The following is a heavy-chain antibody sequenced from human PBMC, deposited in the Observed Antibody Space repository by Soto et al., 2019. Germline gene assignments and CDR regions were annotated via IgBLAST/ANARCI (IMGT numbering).Heavy chain of an antibody. V-gene: IGHV4-4*07. CDR3: ARDTAWAAAGYYYYYGMDV. CDR1: GGSISSYY. J-gene: IGHJ6*02. CDR2: IYTSGST. D-gene: IGHD6-13*01. Sequence: SETLSLTCTVSGGSISSYYWSWIRQPAGKGLEWIGRIYTSGSTNYNPSLKSRVTMSVDTSKNQFSPKLSSVTAADTAVYYCARDTAWAAAGYYYYYGMDVWGQGTKVTVSS.